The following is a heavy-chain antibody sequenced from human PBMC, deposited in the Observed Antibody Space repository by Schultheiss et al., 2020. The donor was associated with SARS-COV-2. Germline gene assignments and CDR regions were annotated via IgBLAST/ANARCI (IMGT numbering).Heavy chain of an antibody. CDR1: GFTFSSYA. J-gene: IGHJ4*02. CDR3: ARVIAKDIVVVPAPYYFDY. CDR2: ISFDESNI. D-gene: IGHD2-2*01. Sequence: GGSLRLSCSASGFTFSSYAMHWVRQAPGKGLECVALISFDESNIQYGDSVKGRFIISRDNSKNTLFLQMNSLRPEDTAVYYCARVIAKDIVVVPAPYYFDYWGQGTLVTVSS. V-gene: IGHV3-30*01.